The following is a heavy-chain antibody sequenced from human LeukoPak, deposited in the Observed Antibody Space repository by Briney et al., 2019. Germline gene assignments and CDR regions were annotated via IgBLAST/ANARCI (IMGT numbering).Heavy chain of an antibody. CDR1: GFTFSSYG. V-gene: IGHV3-23*01. CDR2: ISGSGGST. CDR3: AKDIRGYSCGVQDY. Sequence: GGTLRLSCAASGFTFSSYGMSWVRQAPGKGLEWVSAISGSGGSTYYADSVKGRFTISRDNSKNTLYLQMNSLRAEDTAVYYCAKDIRGYSCGVQDYWGQGTLVTVSS. D-gene: IGHD5-18*01. J-gene: IGHJ4*02.